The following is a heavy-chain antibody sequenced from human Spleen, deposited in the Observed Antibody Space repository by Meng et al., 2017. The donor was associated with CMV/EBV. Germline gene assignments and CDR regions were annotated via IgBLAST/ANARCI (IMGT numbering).Heavy chain of an antibody. CDR2: ISSSGSTI. V-gene: IGHV3-11*01. J-gene: IGHJ4*02. CDR3: AKDVGDGYSRLGESDY. Sequence: GESLKISCAASGFTFSDYYMSWIRQAPGKGLEWVSYISSSGSTIYYADSVKGRFTVSRDNSRNTLSLQMNSLRAEDTAVYYCAKDVGDGYSRLGESDYWGQGTLVTVSS. CDR1: GFTFSDYY. D-gene: IGHD5-24*01.